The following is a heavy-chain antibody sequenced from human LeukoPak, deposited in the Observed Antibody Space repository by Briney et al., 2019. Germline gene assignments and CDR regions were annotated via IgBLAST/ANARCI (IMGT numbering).Heavy chain of an antibody. J-gene: IGHJ3*02. CDR3: ARAEGYYDSSGNDAFDI. CDR2: IWYDGSNK. D-gene: IGHD3-22*01. Sequence: AGSLRLSCSASGXTFSSYGMHWVRQAPGKGLEWVGVIWYDGSNKYYADSVKGRFTISRDNSKNTLYLQMNSLRAEDTAVYYCARAEGYYDSSGNDAFDIWGQGTMVTVSS. V-gene: IGHV3-33*08. CDR1: GXTFSSYG.